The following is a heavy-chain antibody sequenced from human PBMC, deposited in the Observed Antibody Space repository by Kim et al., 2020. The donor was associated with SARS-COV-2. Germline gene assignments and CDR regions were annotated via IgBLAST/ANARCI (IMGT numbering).Heavy chain of an antibody. J-gene: IGHJ6*02. CDR3: ARNKRYCSSTSCPGGYYYGMDV. D-gene: IGHD2-2*01. V-gene: IGHV4-61*02. CDR2: IYTSGST. CDR1: GGSISSGSYY. Sequence: SETLSLTCTVSGGSISSGSYYWSWIRQPAGKGLEWIGRIYTSGSTNYNPSLKSRVTISVDTSKNQFSLKLSSVTAADTAVYYCARNKRYCSSTSCPGGYYYGMDVWGQGTTVTVSS.